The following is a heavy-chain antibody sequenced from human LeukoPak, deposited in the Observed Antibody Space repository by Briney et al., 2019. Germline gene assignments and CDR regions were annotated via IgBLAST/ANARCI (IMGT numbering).Heavy chain of an antibody. CDR3: ARTTEGGYTYDYFYYYYMDV. J-gene: IGHJ6*03. D-gene: IGHD5-18*01. CDR2: IYYSGST. Sequence: SETLSLTCTVSGGSISSYYWSWIRQPPGKGLEWIGYIYYSGSTNYNPSLKSRVTISVDTSKNQFSLKLSSVTAADTAVYFCARTTEGGYTYDYFYYYYMDVWGKGTTVTVSS. CDR1: GGSISSYY. V-gene: IGHV4-59*01.